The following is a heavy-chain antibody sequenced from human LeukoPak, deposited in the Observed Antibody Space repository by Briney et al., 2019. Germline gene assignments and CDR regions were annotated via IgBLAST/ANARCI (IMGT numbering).Heavy chain of an antibody. CDR3: ATGGYSYGQKRRAFDY. CDR1: GYTFTSYD. D-gene: IGHD5-18*01. CDR2: MNPNSGNT. Sequence: ASVKVSCKASGYTFTSYDINWVRQATGQGLEWMGWMNPNSGNTGYAQKFQGRVTMTRNTSISTAYMELSSLRSEDTAVYYCATGGYSYGQKRRAFDYWGQGTLVTVSS. J-gene: IGHJ4*02. V-gene: IGHV1-8*01.